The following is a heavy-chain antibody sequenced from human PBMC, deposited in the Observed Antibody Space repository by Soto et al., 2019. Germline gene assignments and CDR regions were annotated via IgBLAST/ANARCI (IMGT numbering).Heavy chain of an antibody. D-gene: IGHD6-6*01. CDR1: GLTLSRYA. CDR2: ISYDGSNK. Sequence: GTLRLSCAASGLTLSRYAMHWVRQAPGKGLEWVAVISYDGSNKYYADSVKGRFTISRDNSKNTLYLQMNSLRAADTAVYYCARDRGRRGIAARPHYYYGMDVWGQGTTVTV. CDR3: ARDRGRRGIAARPHYYYGMDV. V-gene: IGHV3-30-3*01. J-gene: IGHJ6*02.